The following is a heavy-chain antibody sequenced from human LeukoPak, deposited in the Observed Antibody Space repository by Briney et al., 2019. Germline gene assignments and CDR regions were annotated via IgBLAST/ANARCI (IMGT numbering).Heavy chain of an antibody. CDR2: IKQDGSEK. V-gene: IGHV3-7*01. J-gene: IGHJ4*02. CDR3: ARHEEGFLEWLFNFDY. Sequence: GGSLRLSCAASGFTFSSHWMNWVRQAPGKGLEGVANIKQDGSEKYYVDSVKGRFTISRDNAKNSLYLQMNSLRAEDTAVYYCARHEEGFLEWLFNFDYWGQGTLVTVSS. D-gene: IGHD3-3*01. CDR1: GFTFSSHW.